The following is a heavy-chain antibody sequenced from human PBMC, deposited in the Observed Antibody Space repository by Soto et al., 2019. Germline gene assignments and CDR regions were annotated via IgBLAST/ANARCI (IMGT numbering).Heavy chain of an antibody. Sequence: KPSETLSLTCTVSGGSISSYYWSWIRQPPGKGLEWIGYIYYSGSTNYNPSLKSRVTISVDTSKNQFSLKLSSVTAADTAVYYCAGTFGVFYYGMDVWGQGTTVTVSS. CDR3: AGTFGVFYYGMDV. V-gene: IGHV4-59*01. D-gene: IGHD3-3*01. J-gene: IGHJ6*02. CDR2: IYYSGST. CDR1: GGSISSYY.